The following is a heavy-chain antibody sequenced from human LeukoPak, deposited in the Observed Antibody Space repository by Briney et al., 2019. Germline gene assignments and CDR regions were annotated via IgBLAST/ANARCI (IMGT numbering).Heavy chain of an antibody. CDR1: GFTFSNAW. D-gene: IGHD3-22*01. V-gene: IGHV3-21*04. Sequence: GGSLRLSCAASGFTFSNAWMSWVRQAPGKGLEWVSSISSSSSYIYYADSVKGRFTISRDNAKNSLYLQMNSLRAEDTAVYYCARSDSSGYYCYFDYWGQGTLVTVSS. J-gene: IGHJ4*02. CDR3: ARSDSSGYYCYFDY. CDR2: ISSSSSYI.